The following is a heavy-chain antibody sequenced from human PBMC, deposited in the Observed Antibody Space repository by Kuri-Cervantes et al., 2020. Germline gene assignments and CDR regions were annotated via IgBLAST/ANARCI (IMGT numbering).Heavy chain of an antibody. CDR3: ARGAYSGYVAGYYYGMDV. J-gene: IGHJ6*02. D-gene: IGHD5-12*01. CDR1: GFTFSDYY. V-gene: IGHV3-11*01. Sequence: GESLKISCAASGFTFSDYYMSWIRQAPGKGLEWVSYISSSGSTIYYADSVKGRFTISRDNAKNSLYLQMNSLRAEDTAVYYCARGAYSGYVAGYYYGMDVWGQGTTVTVSS. CDR2: ISSSGSTI.